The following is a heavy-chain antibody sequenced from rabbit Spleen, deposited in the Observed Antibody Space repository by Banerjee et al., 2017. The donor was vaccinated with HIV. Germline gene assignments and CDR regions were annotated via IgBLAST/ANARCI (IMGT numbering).Heavy chain of an antibody. CDR3: ARGTSSSFSSYGMDL. Sequence: QSLEESGGGLVQPEGSLALTCKASGFTISNNYYMCWVRQARGKGLEWIACIYGGSIDDTYYASWAKGRFTISKTSSTTVTLQMTSLTAADTATYFCARGTSSSFSSYGMDLWGQGTLVTVS. J-gene: IGHJ6*01. CDR1: GFTISNNYY. V-gene: IGHV1S40*01. D-gene: IGHD1-1*01. CDR2: IYGGSIDDT.